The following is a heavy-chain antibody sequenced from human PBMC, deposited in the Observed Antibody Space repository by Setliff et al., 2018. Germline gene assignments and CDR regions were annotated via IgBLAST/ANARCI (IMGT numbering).Heavy chain of an antibody. CDR1: GFTFSTYW. V-gene: IGHV3-33*08. Sequence: GGSLRLSCAASGFTFSTYWMTWVRQAPGKGLEWVAVILFDGSRNYYADSVKGRFTISRDNSKNTLYLQMNSLRAEDTAVYYCARDITKWGYFFDYWGLGTLVTVSS. CDR2: ILFDGSRN. CDR3: ARDITKWGYFFDY. J-gene: IGHJ4*02. D-gene: IGHD3-10*01.